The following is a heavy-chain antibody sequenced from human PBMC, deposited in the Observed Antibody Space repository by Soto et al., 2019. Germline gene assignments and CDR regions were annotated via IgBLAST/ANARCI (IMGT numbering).Heavy chain of an antibody. D-gene: IGHD6-6*01. CDR2: IYSGGST. J-gene: IGHJ4*02. V-gene: IGHV3-53*01. Sequence: EVQLVESGGGLIHPGGSLRLSCAASGFTVSSKYMSWVRQAPGKGLEWVSVIYSGGSTYYADSVKGRFTISRDNSKNTPYLQMNSLRAEDTAVYYCASIAARPDWGQGTLVTVSS. CDR3: ASIAARPD. CDR1: GFTVSSKY.